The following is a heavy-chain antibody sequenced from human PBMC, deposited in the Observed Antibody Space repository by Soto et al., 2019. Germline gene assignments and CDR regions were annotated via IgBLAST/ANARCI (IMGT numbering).Heavy chain of an antibody. Sequence: ESGGGLVQPGGSLRLSCAASGLTFSSYAMSWVRQAPGKGLEWVSAISGSGGSTYYADSVKGRFTISRDNSKNTLYLQMNSLRAEDTAVYYCAKVYYDYIWGSYRYPLDAFDIWGQGTMVTVSS. V-gene: IGHV3-23*01. CDR1: GLTFSSYA. CDR2: ISGSGGST. D-gene: IGHD3-16*02. J-gene: IGHJ3*02. CDR3: AKVYYDYIWGSYRYPLDAFDI.